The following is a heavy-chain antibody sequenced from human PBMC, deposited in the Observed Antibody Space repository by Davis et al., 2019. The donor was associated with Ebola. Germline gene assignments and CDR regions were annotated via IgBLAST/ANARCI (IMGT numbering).Heavy chain of an antibody. D-gene: IGHD6-13*01. CDR3: AKVRLYSSSWYYLDY. CDR2: ISYDGSDK. J-gene: IGHJ4*02. CDR1: GFTLSHYG. Sequence: GESLKISCAASGFTLSHYGMHWVRQPPGKGLEWVSVISYDGSDKYYADSVKGRFTISRDDSKNTVFLQMNSLRAEDTAVYYCAKVRLYSSSWYYLDYWGQGTLVTVSS. V-gene: IGHV3-30*18.